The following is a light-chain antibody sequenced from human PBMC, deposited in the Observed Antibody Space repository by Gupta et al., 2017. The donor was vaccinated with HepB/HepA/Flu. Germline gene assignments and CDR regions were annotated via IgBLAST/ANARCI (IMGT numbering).Light chain of an antibody. CDR3: KQSLQTPFT. V-gene: IGKV2-28*01. CDR2: LGS. Sequence: DLVMTQSPLSLPVTPGEPASISCRSSQSLLHSNGYNYLDWYLQKPGQSPQLLIYLGSNRASGVPDRFSGSGSGTDFTLKISRVEAEDVGVYYCKQSLQTPFTFGPGPKWISN. J-gene: IGKJ3*01. CDR1: QSLLHSNGYNY.